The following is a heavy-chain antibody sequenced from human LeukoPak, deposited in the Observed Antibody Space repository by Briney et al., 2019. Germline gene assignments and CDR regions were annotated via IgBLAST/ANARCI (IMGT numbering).Heavy chain of an antibody. CDR2: INHSGST. CDR3: ASLTMIVVP. D-gene: IGHD3-22*01. CDR1: GGSISSSSCY. Sequence: ASETLSLTCTVSGGSISSSSCYWGWIRQPPGKGLEWIGEINHSGSTNYNPSLKSRVTISVDTSKNQFSLKLNSVTAADTAVYYCASLTMIVVPWGQGTLVTVSS. J-gene: IGHJ4*02. V-gene: IGHV4-39*07.